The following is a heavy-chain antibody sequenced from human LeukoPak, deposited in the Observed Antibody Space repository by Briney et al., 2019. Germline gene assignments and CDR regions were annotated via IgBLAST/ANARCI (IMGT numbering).Heavy chain of an antibody. CDR3: VRVQSGGAFDI. Sequence: GGFLRLSCAASGFSVSDHYMDWVRQAPGKGLEWVGRTRNKANSYTTDFAATVKGRFTISRDESKKSLYLQMNSLKTEDSAVYYCVRVQSGGAFDIWGQETMVTVSS. D-gene: IGHD1-26*01. J-gene: IGHJ3*02. V-gene: IGHV3-72*01. CDR2: TRNKANSYTT. CDR1: GFSVSDHY.